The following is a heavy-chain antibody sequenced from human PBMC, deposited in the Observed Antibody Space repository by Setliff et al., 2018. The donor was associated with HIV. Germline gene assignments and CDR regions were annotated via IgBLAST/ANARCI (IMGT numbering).Heavy chain of an antibody. Sequence: SETLSLTCSVSGGSISSSSYYGGWIRQPPGKGLEWIGSIYYSGSTYYNPSLKSRVTISVDTSKNQFSLKLSSVTAADTAVYYCARHRFAVEMATITVDYYYYYMDVWGKGTTVTVSS. V-gene: IGHV4-39*01. D-gene: IGHD5-12*01. CDR3: ARHRFAVEMATITVDYYYYYMDV. J-gene: IGHJ6*03. CDR2: IYYSGST. CDR1: GGSISSSSYY.